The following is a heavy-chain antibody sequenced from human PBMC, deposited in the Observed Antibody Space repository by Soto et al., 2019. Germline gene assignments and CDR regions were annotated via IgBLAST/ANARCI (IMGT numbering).Heavy chain of an antibody. J-gene: IGHJ4*02. CDR3: AREGDPYCSSTSCQRPFDY. CDR2: INSDGSST. Sequence: GGSLRLSCAASGFTFSRHWMHWVRQAPGKGLVWVARINSDGSSTSYADSVKGRFTISRDNAKNTVYLQMNSLRAEDAAAYFCAREGDPYCSSTSCQRPFDYWGRGTLVTVSS. D-gene: IGHD2-2*01. V-gene: IGHV3-74*01. CDR1: GFTFSRHW.